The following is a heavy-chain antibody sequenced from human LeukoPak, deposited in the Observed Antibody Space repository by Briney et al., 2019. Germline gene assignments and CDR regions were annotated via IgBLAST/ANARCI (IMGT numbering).Heavy chain of an antibody. CDR3: AGTYDSSGYFWYFEL. Sequence: SSETLSLTCAVSGGSISSGGYSWSWIRQPPGKGLEWIGYIYHSGSTYYNPSLKSRVTISVDRSKNQFSLKLSSVTAADTAVYYCAGTYDSSGYFWYFELWGRGTLVTVSS. CDR2: IYHSGST. CDR1: GGSISSGGYS. V-gene: IGHV4-30-2*01. D-gene: IGHD3-22*01. J-gene: IGHJ2*01.